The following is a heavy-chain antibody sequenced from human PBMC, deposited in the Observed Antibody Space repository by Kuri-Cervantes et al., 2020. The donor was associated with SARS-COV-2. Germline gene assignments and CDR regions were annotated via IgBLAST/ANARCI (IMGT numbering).Heavy chain of an antibody. V-gene: IGHV3-48*03. Sequence: GGSLRLSCAASGFTFSSYEMNWDRQAPGKGLEWVSYISSSGSTIYYADSVKGRFTISRDNAKNSLYLQMNSLRAEDTAVYYCASSIASGAFDIWGQGTMVTVSS. CDR3: ASSIASGAFDI. D-gene: IGHD1-26*01. J-gene: IGHJ3*02. CDR1: GFTFSSYE. CDR2: ISSSGSTI.